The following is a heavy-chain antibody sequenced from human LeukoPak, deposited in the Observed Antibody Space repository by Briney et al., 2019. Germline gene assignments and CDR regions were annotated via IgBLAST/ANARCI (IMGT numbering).Heavy chain of an antibody. CDR3: ARVIAVAGYYFDY. CDR1: GFTFSSYA. D-gene: IGHD6-19*01. Sequence: GGSLRLSCAASGFTFSSYAMHWVRQAPGKGLEYVSAISSNGGSTYYANSVKGRFTISRDNSKNTLYLQMGSLRAEDMAVYYCARVIAVAGYYFDYGGQGPLVTVSS. J-gene: IGHJ4*02. V-gene: IGHV3-64*01. CDR2: ISSNGGST.